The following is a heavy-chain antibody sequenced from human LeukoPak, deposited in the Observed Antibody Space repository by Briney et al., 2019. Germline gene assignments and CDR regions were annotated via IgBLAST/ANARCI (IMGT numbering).Heavy chain of an antibody. J-gene: IGHJ5*02. CDR1: GFTFSSYW. Sequence: PGGSLRLSCAASGFTFSSYWMSWVRQAPGKGLEWVANIKQDGSEKYYVDSVKGRFTISRDNAKNSLYLQMNSLRAEDTAVYYCARHIVGAIFGWFDPWGQGTLVTVSS. V-gene: IGHV3-7*01. CDR3: ARHIVGAIFGWFDP. CDR2: IKQDGSEK. D-gene: IGHD1-26*01.